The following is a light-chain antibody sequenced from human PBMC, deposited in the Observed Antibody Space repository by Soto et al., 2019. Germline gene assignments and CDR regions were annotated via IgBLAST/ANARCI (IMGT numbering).Light chain of an antibody. CDR1: SSDVGAYNS. Sequence: QSALIQPPSVSGSPGQSVTISCTGTSSDVGAYNSVSWYQQHPDKAPQLMIYKGTQRPSGVSNRFSGSTSGNAASLTISGLQAGDEADYFCCSSAPESTYVFGTGTKVTVL. V-gene: IGLV2-23*01. CDR3: CSSAPESTYV. CDR2: KGT. J-gene: IGLJ1*01.